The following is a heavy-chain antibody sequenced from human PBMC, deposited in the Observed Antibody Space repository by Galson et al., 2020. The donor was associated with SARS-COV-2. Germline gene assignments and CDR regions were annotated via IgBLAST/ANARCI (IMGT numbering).Heavy chain of an antibody. D-gene: IGHD6-13*01. J-gene: IGHJ4*02. V-gene: IGHV4-59*01. CDR2: IYYSGST. Sequence: KGLEWIGYIYYSGSTSYNPSLKSRVTISVDTSNNHFSLKVSSVTAADTAVYYCARGQDDISAGVLDYWGQGALVTVSS. CDR3: ARGQDDISAGVLDY.